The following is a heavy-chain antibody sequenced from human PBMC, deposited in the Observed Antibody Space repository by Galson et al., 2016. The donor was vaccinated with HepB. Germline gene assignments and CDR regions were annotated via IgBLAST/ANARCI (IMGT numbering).Heavy chain of an antibody. CDR3: ARDSPNRDGIPVAGFFDF. J-gene: IGHJ4*02. CDR2: IVPMFGTT. CDR1: GGTFSSFT. Sequence: SVKVSCKASGGTFSSFTISWVRQAPGQRLEFMGGIVPMFGTTNYAQKFQGRLTITADESTSTAYLDLSSLTSEDTSIYFRARDSPNRDGIPVAGFFDFWGQGTLVTVSS. D-gene: IGHD6-19*01. V-gene: IGHV1-69*13.